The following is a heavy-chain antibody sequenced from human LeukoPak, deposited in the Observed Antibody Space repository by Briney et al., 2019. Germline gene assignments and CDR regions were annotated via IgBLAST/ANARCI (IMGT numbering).Heavy chain of an antibody. D-gene: IGHD6-13*01. Sequence: SETLSLTCAVYGGSLSDYYWSWIRQPPGKGLEWIGEINHSGSTNYNPSLKSRVTISVDTSKNQFSLKLSSVTAADTAVYYCARRGSSSSRWYYFDYWGQGTLVTVSS. CDR3: ARRGSSSSRWYYFDY. CDR2: INHSGST. V-gene: IGHV4-34*01. J-gene: IGHJ4*02. CDR1: GGSLSDYY.